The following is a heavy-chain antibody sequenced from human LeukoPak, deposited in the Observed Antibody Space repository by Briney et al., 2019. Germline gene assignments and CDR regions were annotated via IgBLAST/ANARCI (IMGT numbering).Heavy chain of an antibody. CDR2: ISSGSIYA. CDR3: ARESYDRSGNYPRDFDS. CDR1: GFTFSRHG. Sequence: KPGGSLTLSCAASGFTFSRHGVNWVRQAPGKGLEWISSISSGSIYAHYSDSVEGRFSISRDDANSFLYLQMSSLRAEDTAVYYCARESYDRSGNYPRDFDSWGQGTLVTVSS. J-gene: IGHJ4*02. D-gene: IGHD3-22*01. V-gene: IGHV3-21*01.